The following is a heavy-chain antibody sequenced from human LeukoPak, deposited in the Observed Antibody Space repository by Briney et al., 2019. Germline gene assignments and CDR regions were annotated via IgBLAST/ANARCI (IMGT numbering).Heavy chain of an antibody. CDR1: GGSISSYY. CDR3: ARGIVVVPAHTNSALDDAFDI. CDR2: ICTSGST. V-gene: IGHV4-4*07. Sequence: PSETLSLTCTVSGGSISSYYWSWIRQPAGKGLEWIGRICTSGSTNYNPSLKSRVTMSVDTSKNQFSLKLSSVTAADTAVYYCARGIVVVPAHTNSALDDAFDIWGQGTMVTVSS. J-gene: IGHJ3*02. D-gene: IGHD2-2*01.